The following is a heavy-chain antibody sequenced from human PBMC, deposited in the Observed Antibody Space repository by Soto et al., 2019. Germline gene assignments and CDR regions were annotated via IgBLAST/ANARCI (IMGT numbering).Heavy chain of an antibody. CDR1: GFTFSNFG. D-gene: IGHD2-2*01. V-gene: IGHV3-33*01. CDR2: IWHDGGNK. CDR3: ASRSPALDY. Sequence: GGSLRLSCVASGFTFSNFGMHWVRQAPGKGLEWVAVIWHDGGNKYYADFVKGRFTISRDNSKNTLYLQMNSLRAEDTAVYYCASRSPALDYWGQGTLVTVSS. J-gene: IGHJ4*02.